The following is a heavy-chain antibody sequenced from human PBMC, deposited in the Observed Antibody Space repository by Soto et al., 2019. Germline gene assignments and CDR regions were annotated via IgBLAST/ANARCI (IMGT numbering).Heavy chain of an antibody. J-gene: IGHJ6*02. CDR2: ISAYNGNT. Sequence: QVQLVQSGGEVKKPGASVKVSCKTSGYSFTTYGISWVRQAPGQGLEWMGWISAYNGNTNYAQKLQDRVTMTTDTSTSTAYMELRSLRSDDTAVYYCAREGPAPYYYYYGMDVWGQGSTVTVSS. CDR1: GYSFTTYG. V-gene: IGHV1-18*01. CDR3: AREGPAPYYYYYGMDV.